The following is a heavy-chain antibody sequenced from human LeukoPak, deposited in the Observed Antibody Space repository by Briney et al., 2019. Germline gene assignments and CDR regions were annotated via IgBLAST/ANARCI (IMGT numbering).Heavy chain of an antibody. CDR3: AKGPLIVVVPAAIDY. J-gene: IGHJ4*02. CDR2: IWYDGGDK. V-gene: IGHV3-30*02. Sequence: GGSLRLSCAASGFTFSNYGMHWVHQAPGKGLEWVAFIWYDGGDKYYADSVKGRFTISRDTSKNTLYLQMNSLRAEDTAVYYCAKGPLIVVVPAAIDYWGQGTLVTVSS. D-gene: IGHD2-2*01. CDR1: GFTFSNYG.